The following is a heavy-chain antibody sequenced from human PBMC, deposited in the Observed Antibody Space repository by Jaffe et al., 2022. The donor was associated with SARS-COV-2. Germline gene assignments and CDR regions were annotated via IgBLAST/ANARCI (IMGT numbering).Heavy chain of an antibody. CDR3: ARDRGDYYYYGMDV. J-gene: IGHJ6*02. CDR1: GFTVSSNY. D-gene: IGHD3-10*01. CDR2: IYSGGST. V-gene: IGHV3-53*04. Sequence: EVQLVESGGGLVQPGGSLRLSCAASGFTVSSNYMSWVRQAPGKGLEWVSVIYSGGSTYYADSVKGRFTISRHNSKNTLYLQMNSLRAEDTAVYYCARDRGDYYYYGMDVWGQGTTVTVSS.